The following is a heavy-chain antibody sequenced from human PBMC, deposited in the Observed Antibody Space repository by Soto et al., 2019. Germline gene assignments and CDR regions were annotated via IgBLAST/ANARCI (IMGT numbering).Heavy chain of an antibody. Sequence: GASVKVSCKASGFTFTSSAMQWVRQARGQSLEWKGWIVVGSGNTKYAQKFQERVTITRDMSTSTAYMELSSLRSEDTAVYYCAAAGRGYSVIPNLFDPWGQGTLVTVSS. J-gene: IGHJ5*02. D-gene: IGHD5-12*01. CDR3: AAAGRGYSVIPNLFDP. V-gene: IGHV1-58*02. CDR2: IVVGSGNT. CDR1: GFTFTSSA.